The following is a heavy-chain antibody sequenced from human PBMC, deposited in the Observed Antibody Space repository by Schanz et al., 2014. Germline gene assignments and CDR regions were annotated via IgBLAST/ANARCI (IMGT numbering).Heavy chain of an antibody. CDR2: IWSDGSTK. CDR1: GFAFSVYG. Sequence: QVQMVESGGGVVQPGRSLRLSCAASGFAFSVYGMHWVRQAPGKGPEWVAVIWSDGSTKYYADSVKGRFTMSRDNSKNTLYLQMNSLRAEDTAVYYCASPSGYSDYGTYFDFWGQGTLVTVSS. D-gene: IGHD5-12*01. V-gene: IGHV3-33*01. J-gene: IGHJ4*02. CDR3: ASPSGYSDYGTYFDF.